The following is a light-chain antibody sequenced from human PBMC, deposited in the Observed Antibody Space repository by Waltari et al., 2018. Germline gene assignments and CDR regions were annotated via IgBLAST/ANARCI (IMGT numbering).Light chain of an antibody. CDR2: GPG. Sequence: SSDLTQDPSVSVALRQTVRITCQGDTLRRYYASWYQQRPGQAPVLVLYGPGNRPSGIPDRFSGSTSGNTASLTITGAQAEDEADYYCHSRETFSTRLFGGGTRLTV. V-gene: IGLV3-19*01. CDR1: TLRRYY. CDR3: HSRETFSTRL. J-gene: IGLJ2*01.